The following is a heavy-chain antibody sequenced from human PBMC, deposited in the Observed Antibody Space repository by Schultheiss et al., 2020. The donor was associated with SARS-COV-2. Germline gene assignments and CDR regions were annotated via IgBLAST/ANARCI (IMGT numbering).Heavy chain of an antibody. V-gene: IGHV4-38-2*01. J-gene: IGHJ5*02. CDR2: IYTSGST. CDR3: ARHSDTAMERDNLGIDP. Sequence: SETLSLTCAVSGYSISSGYYWGWIRQPPGKGLEWIGSIYTSGSTNYNPSLKSRVTISVDTSKNQFSLKLSSVTAADTAVYYCARHSDTAMERDNLGIDPWGQGTLVTVSS. D-gene: IGHD5-18*01. CDR1: GYSISSGYY.